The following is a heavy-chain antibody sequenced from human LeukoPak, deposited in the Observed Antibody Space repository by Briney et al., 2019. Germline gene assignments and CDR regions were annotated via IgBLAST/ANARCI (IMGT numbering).Heavy chain of an antibody. Sequence: SETLSLTCTVSGYSISSGYYWGWIRQPPGKGLEWIGSIYHSGSTYYNPSLKSRVTISVDTSKNQFSLKLSSVTATDTGVYYCASDHSGWLGLGYWGQGTLVSVSS. CDR1: GYSISSGYY. V-gene: IGHV4-38-2*02. CDR3: ASDHSGWLGLGY. D-gene: IGHD6-19*01. J-gene: IGHJ4*02. CDR2: IYHSGST.